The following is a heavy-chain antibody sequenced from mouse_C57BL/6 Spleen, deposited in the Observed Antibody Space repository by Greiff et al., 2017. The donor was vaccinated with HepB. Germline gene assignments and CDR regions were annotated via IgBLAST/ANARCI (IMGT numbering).Heavy chain of an antibody. CDR2: IDPNSGGT. Sequence: VQLQQSGAELVKPGASVKLSCKASGYTFTSYWMHWVKQRPGRGLEWIGRIDPNSGGTKYNEKFKSKATLTVDKPSSTAYMQLSSLTSEDSAVYYCARGPYGSSYDGYFDVWGTGTTVTVSS. V-gene: IGHV1-72*01. CDR1: GYTFTSYW. D-gene: IGHD1-1*01. J-gene: IGHJ1*03. CDR3: ARGPYGSSYDGYFDV.